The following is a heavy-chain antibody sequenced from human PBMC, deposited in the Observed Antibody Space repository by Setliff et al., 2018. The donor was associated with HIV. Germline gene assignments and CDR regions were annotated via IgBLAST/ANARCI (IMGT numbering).Heavy chain of an antibody. Sequence: VASVKVSCKASGYTFTNYYMHWVRQAPGQGLEWMGIINPNGVTTSYAQKLQGRVTITRDTSTSTVSMELSRLRSEDTAVYYCARAAVWFGELFSLDYWGQGTLVTAPQ. CDR1: GYTFTNYY. J-gene: IGHJ4*02. V-gene: IGHV1-46*04. CDR3: ARAAVWFGELFSLDY. D-gene: IGHD3-10*01. CDR2: INPNGVTT.